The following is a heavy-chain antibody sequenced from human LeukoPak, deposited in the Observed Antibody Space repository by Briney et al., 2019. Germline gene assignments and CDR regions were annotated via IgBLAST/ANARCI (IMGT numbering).Heavy chain of an antibody. V-gene: IGHV3-20*04. CDR2: INWDAGST. CDR3: ARARWKFYDQPPDY. CDR1: GFTFSSYG. J-gene: IGHJ4*02. D-gene: IGHD2/OR15-2a*01. Sequence: GGSLRLSCAASGFTFSSYGMHWVRQAPGKGLEWVSGINWDAGSTGYADSVQGRCTISRDNAKNSLYLEMSSLRADDTALYYCARARWKFYDQPPDYWGQGTLVTVSS.